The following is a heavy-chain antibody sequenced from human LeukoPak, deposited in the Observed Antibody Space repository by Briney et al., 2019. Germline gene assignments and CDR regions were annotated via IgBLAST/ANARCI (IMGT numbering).Heavy chain of an antibody. D-gene: IGHD2/OR15-2a*01. CDR2: TYYRSKWYN. Sequence: SQTPSPTCAISGDSVSSNSGSWHWIRQSPSRGLEWLGRTYYRSKWYNDYAVSVNSRITINPDASNNQLSLQLNSVTPEDTAVYYCAREKASMLDYWGQGTLVTVSS. V-gene: IGHV6-1*01. CDR1: GDSVSSNSGS. J-gene: IGHJ4*02. CDR3: AREKASMLDY.